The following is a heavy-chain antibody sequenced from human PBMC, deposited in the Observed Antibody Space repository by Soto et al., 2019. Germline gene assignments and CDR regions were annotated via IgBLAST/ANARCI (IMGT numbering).Heavy chain of an antibody. J-gene: IGHJ4*02. CDR2: IRHDGSEI. Sequence: QVHLVESGGGVVQPGTSLRLSCAASADIFRGHGMHWVRQAPGKGLEWVAIIRHDGSEIHYADTVKGRFSISMNNSKNTHHLQMNSLRVEASALYYCARDGVGGTTFYGYFDYWGQGALVTVSS. V-gene: IGHV3-33*01. CDR3: ARDGVGGTTFYGYFDY. D-gene: IGHD1-26*01. CDR1: ADIFRGHG.